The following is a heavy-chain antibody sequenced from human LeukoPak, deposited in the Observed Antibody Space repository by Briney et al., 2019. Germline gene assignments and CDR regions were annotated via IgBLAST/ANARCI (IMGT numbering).Heavy chain of an antibody. CDR3: ARDRIVGASGAFDI. J-gene: IGHJ3*02. Sequence: KASETLSLTCTVSGGSISSGGYYWSWIRQHPGKGLEWIGYIYYSGSTYFNPSLKSRVTISVDTSKNQFSLKLSSVTAADTAVYYCARDRIVGASGAFDIWGQGTMVTVSS. D-gene: IGHD1-26*01. V-gene: IGHV4-31*03. CDR2: IYYSGST. CDR1: GGSISSGGYY.